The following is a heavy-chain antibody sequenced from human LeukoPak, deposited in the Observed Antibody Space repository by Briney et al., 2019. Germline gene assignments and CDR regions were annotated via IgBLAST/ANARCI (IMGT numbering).Heavy chain of an antibody. CDR1: GGSISSRNYY. V-gene: IGHV4-39*01. Sequence: SETLSLTCTVSGGSISSRNYYWGWIRQPPGKGLEWIGGVYYTGTTYSNPSLKSRVTISVDTSKNQFSLRLSSVTAADTAVYYCARHVSVAVTNFFDYWGQGTLVTVSS. CDR3: ARHVSVAVTNFFDY. J-gene: IGHJ4*02. D-gene: IGHD6-19*01. CDR2: VYYTGTT.